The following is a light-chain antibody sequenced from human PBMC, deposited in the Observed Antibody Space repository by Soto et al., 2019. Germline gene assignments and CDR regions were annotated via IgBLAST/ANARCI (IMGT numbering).Light chain of an antibody. Sequence: IVMTQSPVTLSVSPGEGATLSCRASQSVRTNLAWYQQKPGQAPRLLIYGASTRATGIPARFTGSGSGTEFTLTISSLQSEDFALYYCQQYNNWPPEVTFGPGTKVDIK. CDR1: QSVRTN. V-gene: IGKV3-15*01. CDR3: QQYNNWPPEVT. J-gene: IGKJ3*01. CDR2: GAS.